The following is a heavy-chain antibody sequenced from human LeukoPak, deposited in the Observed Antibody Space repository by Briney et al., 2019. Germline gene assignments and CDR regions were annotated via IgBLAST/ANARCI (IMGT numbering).Heavy chain of an antibody. V-gene: IGHV5-51*01. CDR3: ARGGGMITFGGVIATEFDP. CDR2: IYPGDSDT. J-gene: IGHJ5*02. CDR1: GYSFTSYW. Sequence: GESLKISCKGSGYSFTSYWIGWVRQMPGKGLEWMGIIYPGDSDTGYSPSFQGQVTISADKSISTAYLQWSSLKASDTAMYYCARGGGMITFGGVIATEFDPWGQGTLVTVSS. D-gene: IGHD3-16*02.